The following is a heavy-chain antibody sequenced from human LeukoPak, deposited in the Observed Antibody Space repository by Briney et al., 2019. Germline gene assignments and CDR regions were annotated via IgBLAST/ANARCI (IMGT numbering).Heavy chain of an antibody. V-gene: IGHV1-69*04. CDR1: GGTFSSYA. Sequence: ASVKVSCKASGGTFSSYAISWVRQAPGQGLEWMGRIIPILGIVNYAQKFQGRVTITADKSTSTAYMELSSPRSEDTAVYYCARDGGYSSAILSDYWGQGTLVTVSS. J-gene: IGHJ4*02. D-gene: IGHD1-26*01. CDR2: IIPILGIV. CDR3: ARDGGYSSAILSDY.